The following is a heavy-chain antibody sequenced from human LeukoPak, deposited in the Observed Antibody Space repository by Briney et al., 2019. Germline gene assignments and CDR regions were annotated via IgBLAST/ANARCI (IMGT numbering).Heavy chain of an antibody. CDR3: ARRSSGYYSYFDY. J-gene: IGHJ4*02. CDR1: GYTFTSYD. D-gene: IGHD3-22*01. Sequence: AASVKVSCKASGYTFTSYDIHWVRQATGQGLEWVGWMNPNSVNTAYAQKFQGRVTMTRNTSISTAYLELSSLRSEDTAVYYCARRSSGYYSYFDYWGQGTLVTVSS. CDR2: MNPNSVNT. V-gene: IGHV1-8*01.